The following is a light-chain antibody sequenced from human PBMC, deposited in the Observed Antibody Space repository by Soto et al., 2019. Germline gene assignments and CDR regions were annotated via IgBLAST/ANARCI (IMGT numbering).Light chain of an antibody. V-gene: IGKV4-1*01. Sequence: IVMTQSPASLTVSLGERATINCKSSQTVFTGSNNKNYLAWYQHKPGQAPKLLMYWATARESGVPDRFRGSGFGTEFTHTITSVQAEDVAVYYCHQYFTLPSFGGGTKVDIK. J-gene: IGKJ4*01. CDR1: QTVFTGSNNKNY. CDR2: WAT. CDR3: HQYFTLPS.